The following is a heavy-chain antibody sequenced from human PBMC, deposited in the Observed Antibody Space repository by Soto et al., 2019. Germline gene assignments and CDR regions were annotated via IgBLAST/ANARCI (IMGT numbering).Heavy chain of an antibody. CDR1: GFTFSSYA. V-gene: IGHV3-23*01. CDR2: ISGSGGST. Sequence: GGSLRLSCAASGFTFSSYAMSWVRQAPGKGLEWVSAISGSGGSTYYADSVKGRFTISRDNSKNTLYLQMNSLRAEDTAVYYCATHGKSLVATSIWGQGTLVTVSS. D-gene: IGHD5-12*01. J-gene: IGHJ4*02. CDR3: ATHGKSLVATSI.